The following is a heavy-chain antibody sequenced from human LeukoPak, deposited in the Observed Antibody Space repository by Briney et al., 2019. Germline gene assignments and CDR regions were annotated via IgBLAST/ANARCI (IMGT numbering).Heavy chain of an antibody. D-gene: IGHD2-2*01. CDR2: IYPGDSDT. Sequence: GESLKISCKGSGYSFTSYWIGWVRQMPGKGLEWMGIIYPGDSDTRYSPSFQGQVTISADKSISTAYLQWSSLKASDTAMYYCARQDIVVVPAASSTIYYYYYGMDVWGQGTTATVSS. CDR1: GYSFTSYW. V-gene: IGHV5-51*01. CDR3: ARQDIVVVPAASSTIYYYYYGMDV. J-gene: IGHJ6*02.